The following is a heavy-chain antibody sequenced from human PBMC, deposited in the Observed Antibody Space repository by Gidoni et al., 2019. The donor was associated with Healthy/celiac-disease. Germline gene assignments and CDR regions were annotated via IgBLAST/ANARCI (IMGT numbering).Heavy chain of an antibody. CDR1: GFTFSRYA. V-gene: IGHV3-23*01. CDR3: AARARRGVIRTPFFDY. J-gene: IGHJ4*02. CDR2: ISGSGGST. D-gene: IGHD3-10*01. Sequence: EVQLLESGGGLVQPGGSLRLSCAASGFTFSRYAMSWVRQAPGKGLEWVSAISGSGGSTYYADSVKGRFTISRDNSKNTLYLQMNSLRAEDTAVYYCAARARRGVIRTPFFDYWGQGTLVTVSS.